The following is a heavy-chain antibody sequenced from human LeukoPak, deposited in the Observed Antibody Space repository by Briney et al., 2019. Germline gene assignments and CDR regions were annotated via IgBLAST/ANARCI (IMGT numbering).Heavy chain of an antibody. D-gene: IGHD3-22*01. CDR1: GFTFSSYA. Sequence: LRLSCAASGFTFSSYAMSWVRQPPGKGLEWIGYIYHSGSTYYNPSLKSRVTISVDRSKNQFSLKLSSVTAADTAVYYCARTENYYDSSGPPSGAFDIWGQGTMVTVSS. CDR3: ARTENYYDSSGPPSGAFDI. J-gene: IGHJ3*02. V-gene: IGHV4-30-2*01. CDR2: IYHSGST.